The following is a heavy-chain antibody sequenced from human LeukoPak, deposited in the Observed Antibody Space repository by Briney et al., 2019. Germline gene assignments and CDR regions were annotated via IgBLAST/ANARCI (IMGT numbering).Heavy chain of an antibody. D-gene: IGHD3-22*01. CDR1: GFTFSGSA. CDR3: TRLIYDSSGYYSGDFDY. J-gene: IGHJ4*02. Sequence: PGGSLRLSCAASGFTFSGSAMHWVRQASGKGLEWVGRIRSKANSYATAYAASVKGRFTIYRDDSKNTAYLQMNSLKTEDTAVYYCTRLIYDSSGYYSGDFDYWGQGTLVTVSS. CDR2: IRSKANSYAT. V-gene: IGHV3-73*01.